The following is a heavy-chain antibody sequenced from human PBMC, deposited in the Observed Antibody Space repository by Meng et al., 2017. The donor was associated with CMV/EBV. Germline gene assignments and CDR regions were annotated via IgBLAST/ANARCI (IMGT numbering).Heavy chain of an antibody. CDR3: ARARSRKGSSYIAAAGPQMDY. CDR2: INPSGGST. CDR1: GYTFTSYY. D-gene: IGHD6-13*01. Sequence: QVHLGQSGAEVKKPGASVKVFCKTSGYTFTSYYMHWVRQAPGQGLEWMGIINPSGGSTSYAQKFQGRVTMTRDTSTSTVYMELSSLRSEDTAVYYCARARSRKGSSYIAAAGPQMDYWGQGTLVTVSS. J-gene: IGHJ4*02. V-gene: IGHV1-46*01.